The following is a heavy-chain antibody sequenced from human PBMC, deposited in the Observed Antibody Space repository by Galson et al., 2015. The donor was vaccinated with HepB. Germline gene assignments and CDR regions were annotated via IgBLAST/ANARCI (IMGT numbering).Heavy chain of an antibody. J-gene: IGHJ6*02. CDR2: ISYDGSNK. V-gene: IGHV3-30-3*01. CDR1: GFTFSSYD. D-gene: IGHD3-22*01. CDR3: ARGYYDSTGYLRYYYYYGVDV. Sequence: SLRLSCAASGFTFSSYDMHWVRQAPGKGLEWVAVISYDGSNKYYADSVKGRFTISRDNSKNTLYLQMSSLRSEDTAVYYCARGYYDSTGYLRYYYYYGVDVWGQGTTVTVSS.